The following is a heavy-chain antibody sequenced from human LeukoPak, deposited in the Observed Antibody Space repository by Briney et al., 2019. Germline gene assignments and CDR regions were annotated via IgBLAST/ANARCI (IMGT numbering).Heavy chain of an antibody. Sequence: PGGSLRLSCAASGFTFSNAWMSWVRQAPGKGLEWVGRIKSKTDGGTTDYAAPVKGRFTISRDDSKNTLHLQMNSLKTEDTAVYYCTTAGYNYAYYFDYWGQGTLVTVSS. J-gene: IGHJ4*02. CDR1: GFTFSNAW. CDR2: IKSKTDGGTT. V-gene: IGHV3-15*01. CDR3: TTAGYNYAYYFDY. D-gene: IGHD5-18*01.